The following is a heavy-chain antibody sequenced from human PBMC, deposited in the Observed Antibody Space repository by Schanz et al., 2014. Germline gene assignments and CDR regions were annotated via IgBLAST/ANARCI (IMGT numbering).Heavy chain of an antibody. D-gene: IGHD2-2*02. J-gene: IGHJ6*03. CDR2: IISILGIP. V-gene: IGHV1-69*02. CDR3: AVTYCSSTSCYTGYYYMDV. Sequence: QVQLVQSGAEVKKPGSSVKVSCKASGVTFSSYTISWVRQSPGQGLEWMGSIISILGIPNYAQNFQGRVTITADKSTNTDYIELTSLRSEDTAVYYCAVTYCSSTSCYTGYYYMDVWGKGTTVTVSS. CDR1: GVTFSSYT.